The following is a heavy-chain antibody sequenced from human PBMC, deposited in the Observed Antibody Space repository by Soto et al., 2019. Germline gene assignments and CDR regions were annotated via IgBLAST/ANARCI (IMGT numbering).Heavy chain of an antibody. J-gene: IGHJ6*02. Sequence: GGSLRLSCAASGFTFGSYAMSWVRQAPGKGLEWVSAISGSGGSTYYADSVKGRFTISRDNSKNTLYLQMNSLRAEDTAVYYCAKKADYDYVWGSHAGLDVWGQGTTVTVSS. D-gene: IGHD3-16*01. CDR3: AKKADYDYVWGSHAGLDV. V-gene: IGHV3-23*01. CDR2: ISGSGGST. CDR1: GFTFGSYA.